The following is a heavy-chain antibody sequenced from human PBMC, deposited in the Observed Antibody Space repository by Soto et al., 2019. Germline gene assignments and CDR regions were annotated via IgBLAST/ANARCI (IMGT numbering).Heavy chain of an antibody. V-gene: IGHV4-4*02. CDR1: GASISISNW. D-gene: IGHD1-26*01. CDR3: ARLQRSTSGNYFWFDP. CDR2: VSHSGIP. Sequence: QVHLQESGPGLVKPSGTLSLDCAVSGASISISNWWNWVRQPPGKGLEWIGEVSHSGIPKYNPSLKSRVTISLDKSKTRFSLNLPSVTAADTAVYYCARLQRSTSGNYFWFDPWGQGTLVTVSS. J-gene: IGHJ5*02.